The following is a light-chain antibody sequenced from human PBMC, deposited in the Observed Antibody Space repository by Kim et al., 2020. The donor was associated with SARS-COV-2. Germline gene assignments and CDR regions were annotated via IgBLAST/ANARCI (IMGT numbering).Light chain of an antibody. CDR3: SAWDCSLSAWV. CDR1: KNNVGNYG. J-gene: IGLJ3*02. V-gene: IGLV10-54*04. Sequence: QAGLTQPPSVSKGLRQTASLTCTGNKNNVGNYGAAWLQQHQGHPPTLLSYTTNNRPSRISEGFSACRSGNTASLTISGLQREDEADYYCSAWDCSLSAWVFGGGTQLPVL. CDR2: TTN.